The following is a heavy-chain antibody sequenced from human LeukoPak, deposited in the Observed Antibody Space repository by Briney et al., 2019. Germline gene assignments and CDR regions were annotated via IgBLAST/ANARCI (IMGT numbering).Heavy chain of an antibody. CDR2: IYYTEST. J-gene: IGHJ2*01. Sequence: PETLSLTCAGSGGSISSGSYYWGWIRQPPGKGLEWIGSIYYTESTYYNPSLKSRVTISVDTSKNQLSLNLSSVTAADTAVYYCARLDWSNWCFDLWGRGTLVIVSS. V-gene: IGHV4-39*01. CDR3: ARLDWSNWCFDL. D-gene: IGHD3/OR15-3a*01. CDR1: GGSISSGSYY.